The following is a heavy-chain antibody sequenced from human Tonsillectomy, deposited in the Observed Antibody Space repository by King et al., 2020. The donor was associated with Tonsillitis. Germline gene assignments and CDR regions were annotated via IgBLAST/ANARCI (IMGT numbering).Heavy chain of an antibody. CDR1: GGSISSYY. CDR2: IYYSGST. V-gene: IGHV4-59*01. Sequence: QLQESGPGLVKPSETLSLTCTVSGGSISSYYWSWIRQPPGKGLEWIGYIYYSGSTKYTPSLKSRVTISVETSKNQFSLKLSSVTAADTALYYCARGSSYYDFWSGFPRFDPWGQGTLVTVSS. J-gene: IGHJ5*02. CDR3: ARGSSYYDFWSGFPRFDP. D-gene: IGHD3-3*01.